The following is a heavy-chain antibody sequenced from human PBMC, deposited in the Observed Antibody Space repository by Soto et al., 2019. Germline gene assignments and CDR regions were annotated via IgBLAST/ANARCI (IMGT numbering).Heavy chain of an antibody. CDR3: ARTYCSSTSCPFYYYYMDV. CDR2: INADNGNT. J-gene: IGHJ6*03. Sequence: ASLKVSCKASGYTFNSYDINWVRLATGQGLEWMGWINADNGNTSYSQKFQGRVTMTRDTSASTAYMELSSLRSEDTAVYYCARTYCSSTSCPFYYYYMDVWGKGTTVTVSS. V-gene: IGHV1-8*01. D-gene: IGHD2-2*01. CDR1: GYTFNSYD.